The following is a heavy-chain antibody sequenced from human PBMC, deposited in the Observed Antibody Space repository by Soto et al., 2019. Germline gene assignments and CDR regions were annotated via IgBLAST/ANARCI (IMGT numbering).Heavy chain of an antibody. Sequence: SETLSLTCAVSGGTIISYYWSWIRQPPGKGLEWIGYIYYSGSTNYNPSLKSRVTISVDTSKNQFSLKLSSVTAADTAVYYCARAGLYDSPYYFDYWGQGTLVTVSS. D-gene: IGHD3-16*01. V-gene: IGHV4-59*01. CDR2: IYYSGST. CDR1: GGTIISYY. CDR3: ARAGLYDSPYYFDY. J-gene: IGHJ4*02.